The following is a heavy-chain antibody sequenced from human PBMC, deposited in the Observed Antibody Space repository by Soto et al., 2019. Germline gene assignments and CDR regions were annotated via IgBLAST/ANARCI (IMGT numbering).Heavy chain of an antibody. CDR2: ISGSDDKT. CDR1: GGSFGSYA. CDR3: ARWSYLDY. D-gene: IGHD3-3*01. V-gene: IGHV3-23*01. Sequence: QPGGALRLSCAASGGSFGSYALSWVRQAPGKGLEWVSTISGSDDKTFYADSVKGRFSISRDTSQSTLYLQMSSLRADDTAMYYCARWSYLDYWGQGTRVTVSS. J-gene: IGHJ4*02.